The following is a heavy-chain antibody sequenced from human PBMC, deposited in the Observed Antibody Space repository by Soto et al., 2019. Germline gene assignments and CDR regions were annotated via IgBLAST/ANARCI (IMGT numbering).Heavy chain of an antibody. CDR1: GGSISSGGYY. Sequence: QVQLQESGPGLVKPSQTLSLTCTVSGGSISSGGYYWSWIRQHPGKGLEWIGYIYYSGSTYYNPSLKSRVTISVDTSKNQFSLKLSSVTAADTAVYYCARRRVVVPQGWYFDLWGRGTLVTVSS. CDR2: IYYSGST. V-gene: IGHV4-31*03. D-gene: IGHD3-22*01. J-gene: IGHJ2*01. CDR3: ARRRVVVPQGWYFDL.